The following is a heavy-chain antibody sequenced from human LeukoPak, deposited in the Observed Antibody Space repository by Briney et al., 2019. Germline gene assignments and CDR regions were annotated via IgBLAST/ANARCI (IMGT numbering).Heavy chain of an antibody. CDR2: ITPLFGTA. Sequence: GASAKVSCKASGGTFSNYAISWVRQAPGQGLEWMGGITPLFGTAKYAQKFQGRVTITADESTSTAYMELSSLRSEDTAVYYCARDSSEFRSLIPHWGQGTLVTVSS. D-gene: IGHD2-21*01. V-gene: IGHV1-69*13. J-gene: IGHJ1*01. CDR3: ARDSSEFRSLIPH. CDR1: GGTFSNYA.